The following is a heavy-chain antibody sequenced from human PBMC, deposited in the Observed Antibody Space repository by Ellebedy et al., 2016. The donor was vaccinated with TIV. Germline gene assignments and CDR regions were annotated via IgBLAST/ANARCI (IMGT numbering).Heavy chain of an antibody. CDR2: IYYSGST. J-gene: IGHJ4*02. CDR3: ARGSGIAAAGPLSNDY. D-gene: IGHD6-13*01. CDR1: GGSISSYY. V-gene: IGHV4-59*01. Sequence: SETLSLXXTVSGGSISSYYWSWIRQPPGKGLVWIGYIYYSGSTNYNPSLKSRVTISVDTSKNQFSLKLSSVTAADTAVYYCARGSGIAAAGPLSNDYWGQGTLVTVSS.